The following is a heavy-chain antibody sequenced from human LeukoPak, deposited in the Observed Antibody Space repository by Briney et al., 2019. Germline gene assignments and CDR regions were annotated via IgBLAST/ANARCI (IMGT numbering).Heavy chain of an antibody. J-gene: IGHJ6*02. CDR3: AKDPISPLSSLGYYGMDV. Sequence: PGGSLRLSCAASGFTFSSYAMHWVRQAPGKGLEWVAVISYDGSNKYYADSVKGRFTISRDNSKNTLYLQMNSLRAEDTAVYYCAKDPISPLSSLGYYGMDVWGQGTTVTVSS. V-gene: IGHV3-30-3*01. CDR1: GFTFSSYA. CDR2: ISYDGSNK. D-gene: IGHD6-6*01.